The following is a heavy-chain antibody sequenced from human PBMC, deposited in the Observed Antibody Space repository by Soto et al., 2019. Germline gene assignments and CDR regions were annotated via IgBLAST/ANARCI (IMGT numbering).Heavy chain of an antibody. D-gene: IGHD6-13*01. Sequence: EVHLLESGGGLVQPGGSLRLSCAASGLTFRNYAMGWVRQAPGKGLEWVSAITATGDRAQYIDSMRGRFTISRDNSQNTLYMQMNSLRAEDTAVYYCAKDLRGPEAGTWYFDLWGRGSLVTVSS. CDR2: ITATGDRA. V-gene: IGHV3-23*01. CDR1: GLTFRNYA. J-gene: IGHJ2*01. CDR3: AKDLRGPEAGTWYFDL.